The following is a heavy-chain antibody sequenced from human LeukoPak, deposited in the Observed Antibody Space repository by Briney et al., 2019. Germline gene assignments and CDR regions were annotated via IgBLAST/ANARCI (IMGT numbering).Heavy chain of an antibody. V-gene: IGHV3-30*02. D-gene: IGHD5-18*01. J-gene: IGHJ6*03. Sequence: PGGSLRLSCAASGFTFSSYGMHWVRQAPGKGLEWVAFIRYDGSNKYYADSVKGRFTISRDNSKNTLYLQMNSLRAEDTAVYYCANLVDTAMGDYYYYMDVWGKGTTVTVSS. CDR2: IRYDGSNK. CDR3: ANLVDTAMGDYYYYMDV. CDR1: GFTFSSYG.